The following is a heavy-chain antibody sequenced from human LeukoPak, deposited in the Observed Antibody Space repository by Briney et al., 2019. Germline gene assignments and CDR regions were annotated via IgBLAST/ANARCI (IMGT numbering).Heavy chain of an antibody. J-gene: IGHJ6*02. V-gene: IGHV3-48*03. CDR2: ISSTGSII. CDR1: GFTFRTSE. Sequence: PGGSLRLSCAGSGFTFRTSEMNWVRQAPGEGLEWVSYISSTGSIIHYPDSVKGRFTISRDNAKNSLYLQMNSLRAEDTAVYYCARGGDVYYGMDVWGQGTTVTVSS. D-gene: IGHD3-10*01. CDR3: ARGGDVYYGMDV.